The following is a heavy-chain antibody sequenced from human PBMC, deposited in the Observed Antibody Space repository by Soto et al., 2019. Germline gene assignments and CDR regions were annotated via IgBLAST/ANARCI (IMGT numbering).Heavy chain of an antibody. V-gene: IGHV4-61*01. CDR2: MYYTGVT. CDR1: GGSVRSGNHF. J-gene: IGHJ6*02. CDR3: ARGGEPLGYYGLDV. Sequence: SETLSLTCSVSGGSVRSGNHFWNWIRQPPGRGLEWLGYMYYTGVTNYNPSLKSRVSMSVDTSKDQFSLNLTSLTAADTAVYYCARGGEPLGYYGLDVWGQGTTVNV.